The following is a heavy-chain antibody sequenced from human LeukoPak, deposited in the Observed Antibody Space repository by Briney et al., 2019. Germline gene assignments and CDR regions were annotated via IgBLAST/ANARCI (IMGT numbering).Heavy chain of an antibody. J-gene: IGHJ4*02. D-gene: IGHD2-2*01. CDR2: ISWNSGNI. CDR3: ARGYCSSTSCYSTYFDY. V-gene: IGHV3-9*03. Sequence: GGSLRLSCAASGFTFDDYAMHWVRQAPGKGLEWVSGISWNSGNIGYADSVKGRFTISRDNAKNSLYLQMNSLRAEDMALYYCARGYCSSTSCYSTYFDYWGQGTLVTVSS. CDR1: GFTFDDYA.